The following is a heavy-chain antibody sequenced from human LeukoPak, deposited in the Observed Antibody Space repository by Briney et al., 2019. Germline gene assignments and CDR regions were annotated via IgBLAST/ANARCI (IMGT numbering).Heavy chain of an antibody. D-gene: IGHD6-13*01. J-gene: IGHJ4*02. CDR1: GFTFSSYA. V-gene: IGHV3-30*02. CDR3: AKDISSWNPSEIDY. CDR2: IRYDGSKK. Sequence: GGSLRLSCAASGFTFSSYAMHWVRQAPGKGLEWVAFIRYDGSKKYYAESVKGRFTIARDNSKHTLYLQMNSLRLADSAVYYCAKDISSWNPSEIDYWGQGTLVTVSS.